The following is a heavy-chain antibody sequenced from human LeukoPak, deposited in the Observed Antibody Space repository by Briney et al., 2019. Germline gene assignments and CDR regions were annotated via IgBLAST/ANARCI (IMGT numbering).Heavy chain of an antibody. CDR1: GFTFSSYS. Sequence: GGSLRLSCAASGFTFSSYSMNWVRQAPGKGLEWVSYISSSSSTIYYADSVKGRFTISRDNAKNSLYLQMNSLRAEDTAAYYCAGGSGYSSSWYCDYWGQGTLVTVSS. J-gene: IGHJ4*02. CDR3: AGGSGYSSSWYCDY. V-gene: IGHV3-48*01. CDR2: ISSSSSTI. D-gene: IGHD6-13*01.